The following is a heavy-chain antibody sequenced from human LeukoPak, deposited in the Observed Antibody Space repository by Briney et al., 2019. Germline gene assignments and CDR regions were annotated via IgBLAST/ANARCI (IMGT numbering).Heavy chain of an antibody. D-gene: IGHD4/OR15-4a*01. CDR3: TRTCVSAVCSDGRYGMDV. CDR1: GFTFSTYC. V-gene: IGHV3-74*01. CDR2: ICPDGTVT. J-gene: IGHJ6*02. Sequence: QSGGSLRLSCAASGFTFSTYCMHWVRQAPGKGPMWVSRICPDGTVTNYADSVKARFIISRDNARNTVYLQMNSLRVEDTAVYYCTRTCVSAVCSDGRYGMDVWGQGTTVTVSS.